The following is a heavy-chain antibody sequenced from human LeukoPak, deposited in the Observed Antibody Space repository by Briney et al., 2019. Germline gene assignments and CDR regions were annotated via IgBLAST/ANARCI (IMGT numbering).Heavy chain of an antibody. D-gene: IGHD2-21*02. V-gene: IGHV4-39*01. J-gene: IGHJ2*01. CDR2: ISYSWST. Sequence: WVRQAPGKGLEWVGTISYSWSTYYNPSLRSRVTISADTSKNQFSLNLSPVTAADTAVYYCARHVSSDLRIVVVTSDWYFDLWGRGTLVTVSS. CDR3: ARHVSSDLRIVVVTSDWYFDL.